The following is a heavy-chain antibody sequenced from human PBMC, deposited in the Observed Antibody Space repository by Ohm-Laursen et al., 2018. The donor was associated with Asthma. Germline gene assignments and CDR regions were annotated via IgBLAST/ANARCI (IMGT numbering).Heavy chain of an antibody. CDR2: ISSSSSYI. CDR3: ARIGPEWELPGREYSVHH. D-gene: IGHD1-26*01. Sequence: SLRLSCAASGFTFSSYSMNWVRQAPGKGLEWVSSISSSSSYIYYADSVKGRFTISRDNAKNSLYLQMHDLRAEDTALYYCARIGPEWELPGREYSVHHWGQGTLVTVSA. CDR1: GFTFSSYS. J-gene: IGHJ1*01. V-gene: IGHV3-21*01.